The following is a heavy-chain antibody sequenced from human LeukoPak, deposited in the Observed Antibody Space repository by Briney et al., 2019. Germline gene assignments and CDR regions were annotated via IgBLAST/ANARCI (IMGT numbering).Heavy chain of an antibody. J-gene: IGHJ4*02. CDR2: TYYRSKWYN. CDR1: WDSVSSNSAA. D-gene: IGHD3-22*01. V-gene: IGHV6-1*01. Sequence: SQTLSLTCAISWDSVSSNSAAWNWIRQSPSRGLEWLGRTYYRSKWYNDYAVSVKSRITINPDTSKNQFSLQLNSVTPEDTAVYYCARDPGYYDSSGYYSYYFDYWGQGTLVTVSS. CDR3: ARDPGYYDSSGYYSYYFDY.